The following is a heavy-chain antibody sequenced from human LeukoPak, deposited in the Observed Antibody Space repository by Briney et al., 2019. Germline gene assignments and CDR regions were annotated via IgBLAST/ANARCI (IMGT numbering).Heavy chain of an antibody. Sequence: SETLSLTFAVYGGSFSGYYWSWIRQPPGKGLEWIGEINHSGSTNYNPSLKSRVTISVDTSKNQFSLKLSSVTAADTAVYYCARALWFGDGGDYWGQGTLVTVSS. J-gene: IGHJ4*02. D-gene: IGHD3-10*01. V-gene: IGHV4-34*01. CDR1: GGSFSGYY. CDR2: INHSGST. CDR3: ARALWFGDGGDY.